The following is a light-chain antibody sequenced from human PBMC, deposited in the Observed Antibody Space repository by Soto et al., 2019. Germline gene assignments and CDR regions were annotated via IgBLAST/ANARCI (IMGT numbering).Light chain of an antibody. CDR1: SRDVCAYDY. CDR2: DVS. Sequence: QSALTPPFSLSGSPGPSTAIACTGTSRDVCAYDYVSWYQQHPGKAPKLMIYDVSNRPSGVSNRFSGSKSGNTASLTISGLQAEDEADYYCSSYTISSTPLYVFGTGTKVTVL. CDR3: SSYTISSTPLYV. V-gene: IGLV2-14*01. J-gene: IGLJ1*01.